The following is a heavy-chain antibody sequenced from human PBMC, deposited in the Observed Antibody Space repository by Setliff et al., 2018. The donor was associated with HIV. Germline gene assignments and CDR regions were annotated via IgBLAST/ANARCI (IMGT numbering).Heavy chain of an antibody. Sequence: ASVKVSCKTSDCTFTNYGIYWVRQAPGQGLEWMGWISNYNGNTNYAQKFHGRVTMTTDTSTRTAYMEMRGLTYDDTAVYYCARASGGNSVENGFDIWGQGTMVTVS. CDR2: ISNYNGNT. J-gene: IGHJ3*02. V-gene: IGHV1-18*01. D-gene: IGHD1-26*01. CDR1: DCTFTNYG. CDR3: ARASGGNSVENGFDI.